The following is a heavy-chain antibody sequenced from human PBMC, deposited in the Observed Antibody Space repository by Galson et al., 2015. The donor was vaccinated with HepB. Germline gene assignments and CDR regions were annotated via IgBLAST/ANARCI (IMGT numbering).Heavy chain of an antibody. V-gene: IGHV1-69*13. CDR3: AKSPLDLWFGELGRSSYGMDV. Sequence: SVKVSCKASGDTFGTYIINWVRQAPGRGLEWMGGIIVIFGTTNYAQNFQGRVTITADESISTVYMELGSLRSEDTAVYYCAKSPLDLWFGELGRSSYGMDVWGQGTTVTVSS. J-gene: IGHJ6*02. CDR2: IIVIFGTT. D-gene: IGHD3-10*01. CDR1: GDTFGTYI.